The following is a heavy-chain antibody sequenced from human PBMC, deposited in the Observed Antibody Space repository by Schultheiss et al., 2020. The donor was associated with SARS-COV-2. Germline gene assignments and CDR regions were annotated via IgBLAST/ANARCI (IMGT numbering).Heavy chain of an antibody. CDR3: ARNVGATRIMDY. V-gene: IGHV1-2*02. CDR2: INPNSGGT. Sequence: ASVKVSCKASGGTFSSYAISWVRQAPGQGLEWMGWINPNSGGTNYAQKFQGRVTMTRDTSISTAYMELRSLRSDDTAVYYCARNVGATRIMDYWGQGTLVTVSS. D-gene: IGHD1-26*01. CDR1: GGTFSSYA. J-gene: IGHJ4*02.